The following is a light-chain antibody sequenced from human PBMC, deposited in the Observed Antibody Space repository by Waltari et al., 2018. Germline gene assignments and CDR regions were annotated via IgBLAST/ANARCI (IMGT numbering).Light chain of an antibody. CDR3: QKYRSAPPT. CDR2: AAT. V-gene: IGKV1-27*01. Sequence: DIQMTQSPSSLSASVGDRVTITFRASQGIGTYLAWYQQKPGKAPKVVIYAATTLQSGVPSRFSGSGSGTEFTLTISSLQPEDVATYYCQKYRSAPPTFGGGTKVEIK. CDR1: QGIGTY. J-gene: IGKJ4*01.